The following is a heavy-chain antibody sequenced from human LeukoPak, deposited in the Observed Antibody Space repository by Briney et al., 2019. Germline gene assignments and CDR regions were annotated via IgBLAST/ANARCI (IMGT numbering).Heavy chain of an antibody. D-gene: IGHD4-23*01. CDR2: INPDGGAT. J-gene: IGHJ4*02. CDR1: GYAFTDKY. V-gene: IGHV1-2*04. Sequence: ASVKVSCKTSGYAFTDKYIHWMRQAPGEGLEWGGWINPDGGATRYAQKFQGWVTMTGDTSITTVYMELNRLKSDDTAVYYCARDGHSGTSFDYWGQGTLVTVSS. CDR3: ARDGHSGTSFDY.